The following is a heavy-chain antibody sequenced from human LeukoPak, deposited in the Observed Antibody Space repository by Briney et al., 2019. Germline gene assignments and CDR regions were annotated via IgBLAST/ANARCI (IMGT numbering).Heavy chain of an antibody. V-gene: IGHV5-51*01. CDR2: IYPGDSYT. J-gene: IGHJ4*02. CDR1: GSSFTSYW. Sequence: GGALEISCKGSGSSFTSYWIGWVRQLPGKGLEWMGIIYPGDSYTRYSPSFQGQVTISADKSISTAYLQWSSLKASDTAMYYCARLTTVTKSYFDYWGQGTLVTVSS. CDR3: ARLTTVTKSYFDY. D-gene: IGHD4-17*01.